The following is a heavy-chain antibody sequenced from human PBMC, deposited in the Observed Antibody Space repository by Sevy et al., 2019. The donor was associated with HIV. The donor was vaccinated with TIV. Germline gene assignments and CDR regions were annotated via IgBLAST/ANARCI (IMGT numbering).Heavy chain of an antibody. CDR2: ISSSSSHI. CDR3: APVAADDPDFYYYGMDV. Sequence: GGSLRLSCAASGFTFSSDAMNWGRQAPGKGLEWVSSISSSSSHIYASDSLKGRFTIPRDNANNSLFLQMNSLRAEDTAISYCAPVAADDPDFYYYGMDVWGQGTTVTVSS. D-gene: IGHD1-1*01. CDR1: GFTFSSDA. J-gene: IGHJ6*02. V-gene: IGHV3-21*01.